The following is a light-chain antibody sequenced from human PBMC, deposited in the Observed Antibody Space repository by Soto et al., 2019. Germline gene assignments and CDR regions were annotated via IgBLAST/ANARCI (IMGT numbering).Light chain of an antibody. CDR1: QSVSSTF. J-gene: IGKJ4*01. Sequence: EFVLTQSPGTLSLSPGERATLSCRASQSVSSTFLAWYQQKPGQPPRLLIYGASTRGTGIPDRFSGSGSGTDFTLTISRLEPEDSGVYYCQHYGSSPPLTFGGGTKVEIK. V-gene: IGKV3-20*01. CDR3: QHYGSSPPLT. CDR2: GAS.